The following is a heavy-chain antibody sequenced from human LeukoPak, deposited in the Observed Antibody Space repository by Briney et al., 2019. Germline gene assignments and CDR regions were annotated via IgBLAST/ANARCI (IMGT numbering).Heavy chain of an antibody. J-gene: IGHJ6*03. D-gene: IGHD3-3*01. V-gene: IGHV1-69*01. CDR3: ARGLTSGVEGYYYYNLDV. Sequence: SVKVSCKASGGTFSRYSFTWVREASGQGLEWVGGIVPMFGTVNYAQKFQGRVTITADESTSTAYMVLSSLTSEDTAVYYCARGLTSGVEGYYYYNLDVWGKGTTVIVSS. CDR1: GGTFSRYS. CDR2: IVPMFGTV.